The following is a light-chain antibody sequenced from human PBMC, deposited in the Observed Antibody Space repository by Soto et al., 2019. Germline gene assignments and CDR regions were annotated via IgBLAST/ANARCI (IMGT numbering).Light chain of an antibody. CDR1: QSISSY. J-gene: IGKJ1*01. V-gene: IGKV3-11*01. CDR3: HQYNFWPS. CDR2: DTS. Sequence: EIVLTQSPATLSLSPGERATLSCRASQSISSYLAWHQQKPGQAPSLLIYDTSNRATGIPARFSGSGSGKEFTLSISSLQSEDFAVYYCHQYNFWPSFGQGTKWIS.